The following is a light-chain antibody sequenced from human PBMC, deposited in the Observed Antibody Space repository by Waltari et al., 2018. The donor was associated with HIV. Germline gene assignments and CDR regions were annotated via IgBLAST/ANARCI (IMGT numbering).Light chain of an antibody. V-gene: IGLV2-11*01. CDR3: CSYAGGYTLV. Sequence: QSALTQPRSVSGSPGQSVTISCTGPSSDVGGYNYVSWYQQHPGKAPKLMIYDVTKRPSGVPDRFSCSKSGNTASLTISGRQAEDEADYFCCSYAGGYTLVFGGGTKLTVL. J-gene: IGLJ3*02. CDR2: DVT. CDR1: SSDVGGYNY.